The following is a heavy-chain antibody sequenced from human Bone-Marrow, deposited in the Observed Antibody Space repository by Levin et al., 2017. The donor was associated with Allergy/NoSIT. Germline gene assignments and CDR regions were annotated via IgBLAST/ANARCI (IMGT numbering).Heavy chain of an antibody. CDR2: IDWDDTK. CDR1: GISLSTAEMR. J-gene: IGHJ3*02. Sequence: SGPTLVKPTQTLTLTCTLSGISLSTAEMRINWIRQPPGGALEWLARIDWDDTKFYNTSLKTRLTISKDISNSQVVLTLTDLDPGDTATYYCARLSLTYDALDIWGHGTMVTVSS. V-gene: IGHV2-70*04. CDR3: ARLSLTYDALDI. D-gene: IGHD3-10*01.